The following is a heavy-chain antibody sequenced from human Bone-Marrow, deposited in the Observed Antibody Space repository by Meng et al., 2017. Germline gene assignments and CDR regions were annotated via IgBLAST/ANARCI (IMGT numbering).Heavy chain of an antibody. CDR1: GASVSSGYW. Sequence: QVRLQESGPGLVKPSVTLSLTCGVSGASVSSGYWWTWVRQPPGKGLEWIGEFHHSGTTNYNPSLRSRVTISVDTSKNQFSLRLTSVTAADTAVYYCAASSGWYRINSWGQGTLVTVSS. CDR2: FHHSGTT. CDR3: AASSGWYRINS. V-gene: IGHV4-4*02. J-gene: IGHJ4*02. D-gene: IGHD6-19*01.